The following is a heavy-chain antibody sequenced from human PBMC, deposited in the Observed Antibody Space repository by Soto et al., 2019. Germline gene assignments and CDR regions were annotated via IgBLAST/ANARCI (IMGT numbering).Heavy chain of an antibody. Sequence: QVQLVESGGGVVQPGRSLRLSCAASGFTFSSYGMHWVRQAPGKGLEWVAVISYDGSNKYYADSVKGRFTISRDNSKNTLYLQMNSLRAEDTAVYYCAKDRDYGDYDGMAVWGQGTTVTVSS. CDR3: AKDRDYGDYDGMAV. CDR2: ISYDGSNK. CDR1: GFTFSSYG. J-gene: IGHJ6*02. V-gene: IGHV3-30*18. D-gene: IGHD4-17*01.